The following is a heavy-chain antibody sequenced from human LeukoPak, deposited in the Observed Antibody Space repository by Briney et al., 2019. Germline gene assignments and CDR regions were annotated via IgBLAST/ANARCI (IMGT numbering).Heavy chain of an antibody. D-gene: IGHD6-19*01. CDR3: VRVSAYDSGWVTRWFDP. CDR1: GGSFSGYY. J-gene: IGHJ5*02. V-gene: IGHV4-34*01. CDR2: INHSGST. Sequence: ASETLSLTCAVYGGSFSGYYWSWIRQPPGKGLEWIGEINHSGSTNYNPSLKRRVTISVDTSKNQFSLQLNCVTPGDTAVYYCVRVSAYDSGWVTRWFDPWGQGTLVTVSS.